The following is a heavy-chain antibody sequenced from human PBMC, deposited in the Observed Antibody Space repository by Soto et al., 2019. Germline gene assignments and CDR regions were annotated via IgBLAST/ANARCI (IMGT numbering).Heavy chain of an antibody. CDR3: TRETDYDFWSGYSSVAAEQYYGMDV. D-gene: IGHD3-3*01. Sequence: GGSLRLSCTASGFTFGDYAMSWFRQAPGKGLEWVGFIRSKAYGGTTEYAASVKGRFTISRDDSKSIAYLQMNSLKTEDTAVYYCTRETDYDFWSGYSSVAAEQYYGMDVWGQGTTVTVSS. J-gene: IGHJ6*02. V-gene: IGHV3-49*03. CDR1: GFTFGDYA. CDR2: IRSKAYGGTT.